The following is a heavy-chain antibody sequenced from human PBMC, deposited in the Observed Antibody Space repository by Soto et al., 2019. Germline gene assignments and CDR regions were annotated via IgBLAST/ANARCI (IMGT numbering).Heavy chain of an antibody. CDR2: IKEDGSEK. CDR1: GFTFSISW. D-gene: IGHD3-3*01. Sequence: GGSLRLSCEGSGFTFSISWMSWVRQAPGKGLEWVANIKEDGSEKYYVDSVKGRFTISRDNAKNSLYLQMNSLRVEDTAVYYCARGFSTDYWGQGTLVTVSS. CDR3: ARGFSTDY. J-gene: IGHJ4*02. V-gene: IGHV3-7*01.